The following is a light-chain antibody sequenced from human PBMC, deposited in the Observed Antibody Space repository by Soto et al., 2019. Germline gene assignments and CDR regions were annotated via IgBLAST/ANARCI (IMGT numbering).Light chain of an antibody. CDR2: EVS. V-gene: IGLV2-14*01. CDR1: ISDVGGYNY. J-gene: IGLJ3*02. Sequence: QSALTQPASVSGSPGQSITISCTGTISDVGGYNYVYWYQQHPGKAPKLMIYEVSNRPSGVSNRFSGSKSGNTASLTISGLQAEDEDDYYCSSYTSSSTRVFGGGTEPTVL. CDR3: SSYTSSSTRV.